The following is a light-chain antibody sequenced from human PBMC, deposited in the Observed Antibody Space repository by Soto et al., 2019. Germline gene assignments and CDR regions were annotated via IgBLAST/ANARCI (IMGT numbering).Light chain of an antibody. CDR3: QQLNGYQLA. CDR1: QGMSTY. V-gene: IGKV1-9*01. CDR2: SAS. J-gene: IGKJ4*01. Sequence: DIQLTQSPSFLSASVGDTVTITCRASQGMSTYLAWYQQKPGKVPKLLIRSASTLQSGVPPRFSGGGSGTEFTLTISTLQPDDSGIYYCQQLNGYQLAFGGGTRWISN.